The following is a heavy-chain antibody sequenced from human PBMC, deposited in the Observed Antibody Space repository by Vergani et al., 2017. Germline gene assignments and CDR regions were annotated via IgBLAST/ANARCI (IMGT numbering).Heavy chain of an antibody. V-gene: IGHV3-23*01. CDR2: ISGSGGST. CDR3: AKDARYSSSWLDY. Sequence: EVQLLESGGGLVQPGGSLRLSCAASQFTFHIYAMTWFRQAPGKGLEWVSAISGSGGSTYYADSVKGRFTISRDNSKNTLFLQMNSLRAEDTAVYYCAKDARYSSSWLDYWGQGTLVTVSS. D-gene: IGHD6-13*01. J-gene: IGHJ4*02. CDR1: QFTFHIYA.